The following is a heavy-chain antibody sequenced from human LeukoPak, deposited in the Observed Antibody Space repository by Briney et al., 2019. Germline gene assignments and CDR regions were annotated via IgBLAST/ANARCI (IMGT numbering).Heavy chain of an antibody. V-gene: IGHV3-30*18. CDR1: GFTFSSYG. CDR3: ANTGGSSSDGLHY. Sequence: PGGSLRLSCAASGFTFSSYGMHWVRQAPGKGLEWVAVISYDGSNKYCADSVKGRFTISRDNSKNTLYLQMNSLRAEDTAVYYCANTGGSSSDGLHYWGQGTLVTVSS. D-gene: IGHD6-13*01. CDR2: ISYDGSNK. J-gene: IGHJ4*02.